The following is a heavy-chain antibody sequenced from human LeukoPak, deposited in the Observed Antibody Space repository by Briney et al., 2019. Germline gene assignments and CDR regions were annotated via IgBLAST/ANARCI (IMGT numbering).Heavy chain of an antibody. D-gene: IGHD2-21*02. CDR3: ARDLVVVTGLRTRGSFDI. CDR1: GYTFTIYY. CDR2: INPSGGTT. V-gene: IGHV1-46*01. J-gene: IGHJ3*02. Sequence: GASVAVSCKASGYTFTIYYMHWVRQAPGQGLEWMGIINPSGGTTSYAQKFQGRVTVTRDTSTSTVYMELSSLRSEDTAVYYCARDLVVVTGLRTRGSFDIWGQGTMVTVSS.